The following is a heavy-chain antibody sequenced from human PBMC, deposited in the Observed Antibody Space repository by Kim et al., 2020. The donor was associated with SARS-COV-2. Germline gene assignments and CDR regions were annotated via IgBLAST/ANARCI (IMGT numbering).Heavy chain of an antibody. V-gene: IGHV4-31*03. CDR2: IYYSGST. D-gene: IGHD4-17*01. CDR1: GGSISSGGYY. J-gene: IGHJ6*02. CDR3: ARDNRKNGGIYYYYGMDV. Sequence: SETLSLTCTVSGGSISSGGYYWSWIRQHPGKGLEWIGYIYYSGSTYYNPSLKSRVTISVDTSKNQFSLKLSSVTAADTAVYYCARDNRKNGGIYYYYGMDVGGQGTTVTVSS.